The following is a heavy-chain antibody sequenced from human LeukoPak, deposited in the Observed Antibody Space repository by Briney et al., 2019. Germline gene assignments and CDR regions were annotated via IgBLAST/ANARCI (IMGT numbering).Heavy chain of an antibody. Sequence: PGGSLRLSCAASGFTVSSNYMSWVRQAPGKGLEWVSGIYSGGSIYYADSVKGRFTISRDSSKNTLYLQVNSLRVEDTAVYYCAGRGYCSGGNCYGAFDIWGQGTMVTVSS. V-gene: IGHV3-53*01. CDR3: AGRGYCSGGNCYGAFDI. J-gene: IGHJ3*02. CDR1: GFTVSSNY. CDR2: IYSGGSI. D-gene: IGHD2-15*01.